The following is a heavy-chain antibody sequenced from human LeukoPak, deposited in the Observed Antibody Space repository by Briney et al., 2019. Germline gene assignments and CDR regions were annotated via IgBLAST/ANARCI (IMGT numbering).Heavy chain of an antibody. D-gene: IGHD3-10*01. CDR3: ARELLRVTMVRGVMRGRHNWFGP. J-gene: IGHJ5*02. CDR1: GYTFTGYY. V-gene: IGHV1-2*02. CDR2: INPNSGGT. Sequence: ASVKVSCKASGYTFTGYYMHWVRQAPGQGLEWMGWINPNSGGTNYAQKFQGRVTMTRDTSISTAYMELSRLRSDDTAVYYCARELLRVTMVRGVMRGRHNWFGPWGQGTLVTVSS.